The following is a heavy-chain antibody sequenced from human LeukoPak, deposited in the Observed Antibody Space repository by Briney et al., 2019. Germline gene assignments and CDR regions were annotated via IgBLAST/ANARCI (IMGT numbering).Heavy chain of an antibody. CDR2: IYYSGST. Sequence: SETLSLTCTVSGGSISTYFWSWIRQPPGKGLEWIGYIYYSGSTNYNPSLKSRVTISVDTSKDQFSLKLSSVTAADTAVYYCARETAYAFDIWGQGTMVTVSS. CDR3: ARETAYAFDI. V-gene: IGHV4-59*01. CDR1: GGSISTYF. J-gene: IGHJ3*02.